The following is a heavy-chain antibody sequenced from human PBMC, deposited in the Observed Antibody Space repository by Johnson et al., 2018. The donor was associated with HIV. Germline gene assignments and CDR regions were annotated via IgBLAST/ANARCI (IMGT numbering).Heavy chain of an antibody. D-gene: IGHD3-10*02. CDR1: GFTFSSYE. J-gene: IGHJ3*01. V-gene: IGHV3-48*03. Sequence: VQLVESGGGWVQPGGSLRLSCAASGFTFSSYEMNWVRQAPGKGLEWVSYISSSGSTIYYEDSVKGRFTISRDNAKNSMYMQMNSLRAEDTAVYYLARGLGISFVRGLDAFDFWGQGSMVTVSS. CDR2: ISSSGSTI. CDR3: ARGLGISFVRGLDAFDF.